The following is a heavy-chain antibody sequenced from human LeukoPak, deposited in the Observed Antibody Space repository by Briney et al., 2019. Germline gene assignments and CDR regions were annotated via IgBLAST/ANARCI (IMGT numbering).Heavy chain of an antibody. CDR1: GFTFSSYS. D-gene: IGHD4-17*01. CDR2: ISSSSSYI. CDR3: AKGFLRWLFDY. J-gene: IGHJ4*02. Sequence: GGSLRLSCAASGFTFSSYSMNWVRRAPGKGLEWVSSISSSSSYIYYADSVKGRFTISRDNSKNTLYLQMNSLRAEDTAVYYCAKGFLRWLFDYWGQGTLVTVSS. V-gene: IGHV3-21*04.